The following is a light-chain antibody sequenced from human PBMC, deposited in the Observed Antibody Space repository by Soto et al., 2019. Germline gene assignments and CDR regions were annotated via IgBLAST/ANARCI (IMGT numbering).Light chain of an antibody. Sequence: IQLTQSPSSLSAFVGARVSITCRASQGISSHLAWYQQKPGKAPKLLISSASTLPSGVTSRFSGSGSGTDFTLTISSLQPEDVATYLCQQLNSYPFTFGGGTKVEIK. CDR2: SAS. J-gene: IGKJ4*01. CDR1: QGISSH. CDR3: QQLNSYPFT. V-gene: IGKV1-9*01.